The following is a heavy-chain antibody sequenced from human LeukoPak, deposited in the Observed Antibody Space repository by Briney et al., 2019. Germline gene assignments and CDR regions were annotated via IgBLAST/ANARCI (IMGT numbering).Heavy chain of an antibody. CDR3: ARQQLDYDILTGYYRPGGFDI. V-gene: IGHV4-59*08. CDR1: GGSIGSYY. Sequence: PSETLSLTCTVSGGSIGSYYWSWIRQPPGKGLEWIGYIYYSGSTNYNPSLKSRVTISVDTSKNQFSLKLSSVTAADTAVYYCARQQLDYDILTGYYRPGGFDIWGQGTMVTVSS. CDR2: IYYSGST. J-gene: IGHJ3*02. D-gene: IGHD3-9*01.